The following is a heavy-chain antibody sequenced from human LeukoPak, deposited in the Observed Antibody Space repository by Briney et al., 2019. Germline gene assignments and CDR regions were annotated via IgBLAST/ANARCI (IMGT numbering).Heavy chain of an antibody. D-gene: IGHD3-3*01. Sequence: GGSLRLSCAASGFTFSSYWMSWVRQAPGKGLEWVANIKGDGSEKYFADSVKGRFTISRDISKKTLYLQMNSLRAEDTAVYYCAKDRGVFGVAYSLDYWGQGSLVTVSS. CDR1: GFTFSSYW. V-gene: IGHV3-7*01. J-gene: IGHJ4*02. CDR3: AKDRGVFGVAYSLDY. CDR2: IKGDGSEK.